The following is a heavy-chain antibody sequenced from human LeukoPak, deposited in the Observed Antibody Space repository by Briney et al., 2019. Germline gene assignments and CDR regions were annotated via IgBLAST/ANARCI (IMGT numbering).Heavy chain of an antibody. J-gene: IGHJ4*02. D-gene: IGHD5-24*01. Sequence: PGGSLRLSCAASGFTFSNAWMSWVRQAPGKGLEWVAVISYDGSNKYYADSVKGRFTISRDNSKNTLYLQMNSLRAEDTAVYYCARSAPGYNSDYWGQGTLVTVSS. CDR2: ISYDGSNK. V-gene: IGHV3-30-3*01. CDR1: GFTFSNAW. CDR3: ARSAPGYNSDY.